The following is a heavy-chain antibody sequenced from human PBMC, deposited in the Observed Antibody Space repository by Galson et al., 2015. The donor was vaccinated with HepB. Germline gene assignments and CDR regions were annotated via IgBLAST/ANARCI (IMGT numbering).Heavy chain of an antibody. D-gene: IGHD6-19*01. Sequence: SLRLSCAASGFTFSNYAMSWVRQAPGKGLEWVSTIVGTGGSTYYADSVRGRFTISRDNSKNTLYLQMNSLRAEDTAIFYCAKDARRSSGWYYFDYWGQGVLVTVSP. V-gene: IGHV3-23*01. CDR1: GFTFSNYA. CDR2: IVGTGGST. CDR3: AKDARRSSGWYYFDY. J-gene: IGHJ4*02.